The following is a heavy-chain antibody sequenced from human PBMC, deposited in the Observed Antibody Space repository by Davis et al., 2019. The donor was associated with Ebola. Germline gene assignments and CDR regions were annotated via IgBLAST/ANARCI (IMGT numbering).Heavy chain of an antibody. CDR2: IGTAGDT. CDR1: GFTFSSYD. V-gene: IGHV3-13*01. Sequence: GESLKISCAASGFTFSSYDMHWVRQATGKGLEWVSAIGTAGDTYYPGSVKGRFTISRDNSKNTLYLQMNSLRAEDTAVYYCAKDHDYSFDYWGQGTLVTVSS. CDR3: AKDHDYSFDY. J-gene: IGHJ4*02. D-gene: IGHD4-11*01.